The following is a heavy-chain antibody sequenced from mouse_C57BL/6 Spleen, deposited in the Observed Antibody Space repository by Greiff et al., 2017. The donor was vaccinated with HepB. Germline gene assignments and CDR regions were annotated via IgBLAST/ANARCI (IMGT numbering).Heavy chain of an antibody. CDR1: GFSLTSYG. Sequence: VKLVESGPGLVQPSQSLSITCTVSGFSLTSYGVHWVRQSPGKGLEWLGVIWRGGSTDYNAAFMSRLSITKDNSKSQVFFKMNSLQADDTAIYYCAKKNAYYDDDEGAMDYWGQGTSVTVSS. D-gene: IGHD2-4*01. V-gene: IGHV2-5*01. CDR2: IWRGGST. J-gene: IGHJ4*01. CDR3: AKKNAYYDDDEGAMDY.